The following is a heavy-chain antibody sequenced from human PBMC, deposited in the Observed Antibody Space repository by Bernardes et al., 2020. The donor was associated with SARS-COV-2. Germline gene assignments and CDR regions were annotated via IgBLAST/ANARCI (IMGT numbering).Heavy chain of an antibody. J-gene: IGHJ3*02. CDR1: GFTFSSYG. D-gene: IGHD1-26*01. V-gene: IGHV3-30*03. CDR2: ISYDGSNK. Sequence: GGSLRLSCAASGFTFSSYGMHWVRQAPGKGLEWVAVISYDGSNKYYADSVKGRFTISRDNSKNTLYLQMNSLRAEDTAVYYCAMERIDAFDIWGQGTMVTVSS. CDR3: AMERIDAFDI.